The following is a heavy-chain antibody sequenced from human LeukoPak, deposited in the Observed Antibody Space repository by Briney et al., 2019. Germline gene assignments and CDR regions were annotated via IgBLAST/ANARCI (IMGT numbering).Heavy chain of an antibody. V-gene: IGHV1-46*01. CDR1: GYTFTSYY. CDR2: INPSGGST. D-gene: IGHD3-9*01. J-gene: IGHJ5*02. CDR3: ARDVRALIDFDWLPERSRTYNWFDP. Sequence: ASVRVSCKASGYTFTSYYMHWVRQAPGQGLEWMGIINPSGGSTSYAQKFQGRVTMTRDTSISTAYMELSRLRPDDTAVYYCARDVRALIDFDWLPERSRTYNWFDPWGQGTLVTVSS.